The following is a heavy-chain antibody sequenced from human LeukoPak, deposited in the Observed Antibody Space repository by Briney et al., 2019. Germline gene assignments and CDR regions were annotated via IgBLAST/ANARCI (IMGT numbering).Heavy chain of an antibody. Sequence: KTSETLSLTCTVSGDSISTYYWTWIRQPPGKGLEWIGYIYYSGSANYNPSLKSRVTISLDTSKSQFSLKLSSVTAADTAVYYCARDQGYTYGGGYYFDYWGQGTPVTVSA. D-gene: IGHD5-18*01. CDR1: GDSISTYY. V-gene: IGHV4-59*01. CDR2: IYYSGSA. CDR3: ARDQGYTYGGGYYFDY. J-gene: IGHJ4*02.